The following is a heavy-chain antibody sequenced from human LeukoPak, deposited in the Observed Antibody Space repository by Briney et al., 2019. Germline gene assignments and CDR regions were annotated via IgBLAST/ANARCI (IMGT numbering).Heavy chain of an antibody. D-gene: IGHD3-22*01. V-gene: IGHV3-66*04. CDR2: IYSGGST. Sequence: GGSLRLSCAASEFSVGSNYMTWVRQAPGKGLEWVSLIYSGGSTYYADSVKGRFTISRDNSKNTLYLQMNSLRAEDTAVHYCARLPWDYYDSSGDDYWGQGTLVTVSS. J-gene: IGHJ4*02. CDR1: EFSVGSNY. CDR3: ARLPWDYYDSSGDDY.